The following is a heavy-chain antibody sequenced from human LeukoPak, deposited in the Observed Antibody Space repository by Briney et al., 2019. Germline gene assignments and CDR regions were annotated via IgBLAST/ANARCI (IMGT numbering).Heavy chain of an antibody. Sequence: PGGSPRLSCAASGFTFSSYAMHWVRQAPGKGLEWVAVISYDGSNKYYADSVKGRFTISRDNSKNTLYLQMNSLRAEDTAVYYCARDGLVTGDSSSRGYYYYYGMDVWGQGTTVTVSS. CDR3: ARDGLVTGDSSSRGYYYYYGMDV. D-gene: IGHD6-6*01. V-gene: IGHV3-30-3*01. CDR2: ISYDGSNK. CDR1: GFTFSSYA. J-gene: IGHJ6*02.